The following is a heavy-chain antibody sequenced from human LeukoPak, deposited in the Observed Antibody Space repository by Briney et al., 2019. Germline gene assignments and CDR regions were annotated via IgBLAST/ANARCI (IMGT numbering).Heavy chain of an antibody. Sequence: SKTLSLTCTVSGGSISSSSYYWGWLRQPPGKGLEWIGSIYYSGSTYYNPSLKSRVTISVDTSKNQFSLKLSSVTAADTAVYYCARPGGYDFWSGYYPNWFDPWGQGTLVTVSS. V-gene: IGHV4-39*01. CDR3: ARPGGYDFWSGYYPNWFDP. D-gene: IGHD3-3*01. CDR2: IYYSGST. CDR1: GGSISSSSYY. J-gene: IGHJ5*02.